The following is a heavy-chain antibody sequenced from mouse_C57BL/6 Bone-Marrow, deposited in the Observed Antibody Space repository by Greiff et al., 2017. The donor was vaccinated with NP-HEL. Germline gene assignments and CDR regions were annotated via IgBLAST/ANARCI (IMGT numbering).Heavy chain of an antibody. D-gene: IGHD2-3*01. CDR2: IWRGGST. CDR3: AKNEWLLPLYAMDY. CDR1: GFSLTSYG. Sequence: VQLQQSGPGLVQPSQSLSITCTVSGFSLTSYGVHWVRQSPGKGLEWLGVIWRGGSTDYNAAFMSRLSITKDNSKSQVFFKMNSLQADDTAIYYCAKNEWLLPLYAMDYWGQGTSVTVSS. J-gene: IGHJ4*01. V-gene: IGHV2-5*01.